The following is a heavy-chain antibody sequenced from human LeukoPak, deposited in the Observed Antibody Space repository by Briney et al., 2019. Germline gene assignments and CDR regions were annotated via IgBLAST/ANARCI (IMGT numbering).Heavy chain of an antibody. D-gene: IGHD2-2*01. Sequence: SETLSRTCAVSGYSISSGYYWGWIRQPPGKGLEWIGSIYHSGSTYYNPSLKSRVTMSVDTSKNQFSLKLSSVTAADTAVYYCARSRSSYFDYWGQGTLVTVSS. V-gene: IGHV4-38-2*01. CDR1: GYSISSGYY. J-gene: IGHJ4*02. CDR2: IYHSGST. CDR3: ARSRSSYFDY.